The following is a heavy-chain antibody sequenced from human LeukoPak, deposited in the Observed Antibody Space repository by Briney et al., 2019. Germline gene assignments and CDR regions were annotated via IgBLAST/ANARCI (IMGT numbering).Heavy chain of an antibody. Sequence: SVKVSCKASGGTFSSYAISWVRQAPGQGLEWMGRIIPIFGIANYAQKFQGRVTITAGKSTSTAYMELSSLRSEDTAVYYCARSRDGYNWIIDYWGQGTLVTVSS. CDR2: IIPIFGIA. J-gene: IGHJ4*02. V-gene: IGHV1-69*04. CDR3: ARSRDGYNWIIDY. D-gene: IGHD5-24*01. CDR1: GGTFSSYA.